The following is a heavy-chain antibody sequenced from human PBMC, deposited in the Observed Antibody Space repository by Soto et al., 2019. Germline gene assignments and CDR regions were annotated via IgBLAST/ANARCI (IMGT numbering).Heavy chain of an antibody. J-gene: IGHJ4*02. D-gene: IGHD5-12*01. V-gene: IGHV1-24*01. CDR2: FDPEDGET. CDR1: GYTLTELS. CDR3: STDRWLHFHY. Sequence: DSVKVSCKVSGYTLTELSMHWVRQAPGKGLEWMGGFDPEDGETIYAQKFQGRVTMTEDTSTDTAYMELSSLRSEDTAGYYCSTDRWLHFHYWGQGTLVTVSS.